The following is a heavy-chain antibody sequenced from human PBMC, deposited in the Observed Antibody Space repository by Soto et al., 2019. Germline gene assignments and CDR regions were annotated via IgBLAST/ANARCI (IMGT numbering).Heavy chain of an antibody. D-gene: IGHD2-8*01. J-gene: IGHJ6*02. CDR2: IYYSGAT. CDR3: ARARGGLGVHYYGMEH. CDR1: GASISSGNYY. V-gene: IGHV4-30-4*01. Sequence: PSETLSLTGTVSGASISSGNYYWTWVRQRPVKGLEWIGYIYYSGATYYNPSLNSRLNISIDTSTEQCFLSLTPVTVADSAAYHCARARGGLGVHYYGMEHWGPGTTVTVSS.